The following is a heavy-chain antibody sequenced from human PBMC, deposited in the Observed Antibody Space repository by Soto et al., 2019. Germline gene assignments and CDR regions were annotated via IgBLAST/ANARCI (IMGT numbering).Heavy chain of an antibody. CDR3: ATYSGCGEGNWFDP. J-gene: IGHJ5*02. CDR1: GGTFSSYT. Sequence: QVQLVQSGAEVKKPGSSVKVSCKASGGTFSSYTISWVRQAPGQGLEWMGRIIPILGIANYAQKFQGRVTITADKSTSTDYLELSSLRSEDTAVYYCATYSGCGEGNWFDPWGQGTLVTVSS. D-gene: IGHD5-12*01. CDR2: IIPILGIA. V-gene: IGHV1-69*02.